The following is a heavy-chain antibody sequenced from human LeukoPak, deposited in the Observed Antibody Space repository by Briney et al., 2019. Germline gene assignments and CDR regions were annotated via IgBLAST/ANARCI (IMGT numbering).Heavy chain of an antibody. V-gene: IGHV3-74*01. CDR1: GFTFSSNW. CDR3: AREMVVSPY. J-gene: IGHJ4*02. CDR2: SNSDGSST. D-gene: IGHD2-15*01. Sequence: PGGSLRLSCAASGFTFSSNWMHWVRQAPGKGLAWVSRSNSDGSSTSYADSVKGRFTISRDNAKNTLYLQMNSLRAEDTAVYYCAREMVVSPYWGQGTLVTVSS.